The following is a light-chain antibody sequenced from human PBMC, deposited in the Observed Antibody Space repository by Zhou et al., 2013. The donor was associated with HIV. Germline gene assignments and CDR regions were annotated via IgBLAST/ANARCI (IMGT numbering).Light chain of an antibody. V-gene: IGKV1-9*01. CDR1: QGISSY. J-gene: IGKJ1*01. CDR3: QQYYSYPRT. Sequence: DIQLTQSPSFLSASVGDRVTITCRASQGISSYLAWYQQKPGEAPKLLIYAASTLQTGVPSRFSGSGSGTDFTLTISCLQSEDFATYYCQQYYSYPRTFGQGTKVEIK. CDR2: AAS.